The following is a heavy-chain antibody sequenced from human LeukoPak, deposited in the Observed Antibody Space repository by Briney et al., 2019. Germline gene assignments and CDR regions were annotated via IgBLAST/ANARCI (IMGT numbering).Heavy chain of an antibody. J-gene: IGHJ4*02. CDR3: AVAVVGGHDY. CDR1: GFTFSSCA. CDR2: ISGSGGST. V-gene: IGHV3-23*01. D-gene: IGHD6-19*01. Sequence: GGSLRLSCAASGFTFSSCAMSWVRQAPGKGLEWVSAISGSGGSTYYADSVKGRFTISRDNSKNTPYLQMNSLRAEDTAVYYCAVAVVGGHDYWGQGTLVTVSS.